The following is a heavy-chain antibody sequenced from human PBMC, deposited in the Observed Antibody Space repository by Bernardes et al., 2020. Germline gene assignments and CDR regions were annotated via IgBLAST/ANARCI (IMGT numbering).Heavy chain of an antibody. CDR1: GFSLTTMGVG. J-gene: IGHJ5*02. CDR3: AHRRYYFDNSGPDYFDP. V-gene: IGHV2-5*02. D-gene: IGHD3-22*01. Sequence: SCPTLVKPTQTLTLTCTFSGFSLTTMGVGVGWIRQPPGKALEWIALIYWDDDKRYSPSLNSRLTITKDTSKNQVVLTMTNMDPEDTATYYCAHRRYYFDNSGPDYFDPWGQGILVTVSS. CDR2: IYWDDDK.